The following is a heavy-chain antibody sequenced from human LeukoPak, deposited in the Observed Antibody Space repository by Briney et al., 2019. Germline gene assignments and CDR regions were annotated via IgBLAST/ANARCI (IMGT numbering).Heavy chain of an antibody. CDR1: GFTFSCYA. J-gene: IGHJ4*02. D-gene: IGHD6-25*01. CDR2: ISGSGGST. Sequence: PGGSLRLSCAASGFTFSCYAMSWVRQAPGKGLEWVSAISGSGGSTYYADSVKGRFTISRDNSKNSLYLQINSLRAEDTAVYYCARDPRIAAAHFDFWGQGTLVTVSS. CDR3: ARDPRIAAAHFDF. V-gene: IGHV3-23*01.